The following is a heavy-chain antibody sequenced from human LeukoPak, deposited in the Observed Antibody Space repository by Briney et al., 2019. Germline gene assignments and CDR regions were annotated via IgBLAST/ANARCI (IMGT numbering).Heavy chain of an antibody. V-gene: IGHV3-49*04. D-gene: IGHD3-22*01. Sequence: GRSLRLSCTASGFTFGDYAMSWVRQAPGKGLEWVGSIRSKAYGGTTEYAASVKGRFTISRDDSKSIAYLQMNSLKTEDTAVYYCTRGFYYYDSSTFDYWGQGTLVTVSS. J-gene: IGHJ4*02. CDR2: IRSKAYGGTT. CDR1: GFTFGDYA. CDR3: TRGFYYYDSSTFDY.